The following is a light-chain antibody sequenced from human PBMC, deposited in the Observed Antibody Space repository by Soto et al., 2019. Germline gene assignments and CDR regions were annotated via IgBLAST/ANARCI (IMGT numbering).Light chain of an antibody. CDR2: EGS. J-gene: IGLJ1*01. V-gene: IGLV2-23*03. CDR1: SSEVGSYNL. Sequence: QSALTQPVYVSGSPGQSTTSSCTRTSSEVGSYNLVSWYQQHPGKAPKLMIYEGSKRPSGVSTRFSGSKSGNTASLTISGLQAEDEADYYCCSNAGSSTFVFGPATKVTVL. CDR3: CSNAGSSTFV.